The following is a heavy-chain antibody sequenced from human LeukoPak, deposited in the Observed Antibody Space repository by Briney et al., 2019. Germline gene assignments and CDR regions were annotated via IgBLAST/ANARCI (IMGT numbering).Heavy chain of an antibody. CDR3: ARQRGYHYDSTTNRFSDL. V-gene: IGHV4-39*01. D-gene: IGHD3-22*01. Sequence: PSETLSLTCTVSGGSISSSSYYWGWIRQPPGKGLEWIGSIYYSGITYYNPSLKSRVSISVDTSKNQFSLKLSSVTAADTAVYYCARQRGYHYDSTTNRFSDLWGQGTRVTVSS. CDR1: GGSISSSSYY. CDR2: IYYSGIT. J-gene: IGHJ5*02.